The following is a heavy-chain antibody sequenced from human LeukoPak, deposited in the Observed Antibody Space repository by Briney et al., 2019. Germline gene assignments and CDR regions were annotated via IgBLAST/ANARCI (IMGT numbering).Heavy chain of an antibody. V-gene: IGHV1-2*02. J-gene: IGHJ6*03. CDR2: INPNSGGT. D-gene: IGHD3-22*01. CDR1: GYTFTYYY. CDR3: ARGTKIVVLPNYYYYMDV. Sequence: GASVKVSCKASGYTFTYYYIHWVRQAPGQGLEWMGWINPNSGGTNYAQKFQGRVTMTRDTSISTAYMELSRLRSDDTALYYCARGTKIVVLPNYYYYMDVWGKGTPVTVSS.